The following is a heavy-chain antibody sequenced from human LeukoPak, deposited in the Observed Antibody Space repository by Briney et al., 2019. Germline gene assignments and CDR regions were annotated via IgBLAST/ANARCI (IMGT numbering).Heavy chain of an antibody. CDR2: IRYDGSNK. V-gene: IGHV3-30*02. J-gene: IGHJ4*02. Sequence: GGSLRLSCAASGFTFSSYGMHWVRQAPGKGLEWVAFIRYDGSNKYYADSVKGRFTISRDNSKNTLYLQMNSLRAEDTAVYYCARIISGYDKGPLGYWGQGTLVTVSS. CDR1: GFTFSSYG. CDR3: ARIISGYDKGPLGY. D-gene: IGHD5-12*01.